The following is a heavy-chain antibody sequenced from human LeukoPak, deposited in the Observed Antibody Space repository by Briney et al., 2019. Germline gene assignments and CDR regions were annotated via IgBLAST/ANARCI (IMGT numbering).Heavy chain of an antibody. D-gene: IGHD2-15*01. J-gene: IGHJ4*02. Sequence: GGSLRLSCTASGFTFGDYAMSWFRQAPGKGLEWVGFIRSKAYGGTTEYAACVKGRFTISKDDSKSIAYLQMNSLKTEDTAVYYCTRFVVVVAAPSGWGQGTRVTVSS. CDR2: IRSKAYGGTT. V-gene: IGHV3-49*03. CDR3: TRFVVVVAAPSG. CDR1: GFTFGDYA.